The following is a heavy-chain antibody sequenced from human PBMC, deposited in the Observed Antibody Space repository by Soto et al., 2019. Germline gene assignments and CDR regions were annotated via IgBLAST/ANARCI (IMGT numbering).Heavy chain of an antibody. D-gene: IGHD1-1*01. V-gene: IGHV4-4*07. CDR3: ARARQLEISSYYDAMDV. CDR1: SGCVNSSE. Sequence: PXGSLSLTCTVCSGCVNSSEGSGIRQTDGKGLEWIARIYPTVSANYNPSLKNRVTMSLHTSKNQLSLQVSSVTAADTAVYYCARARQLEISSYYDAMDVWAERTTVTV. J-gene: IGHJ6*02. CDR2: IYPTVSA.